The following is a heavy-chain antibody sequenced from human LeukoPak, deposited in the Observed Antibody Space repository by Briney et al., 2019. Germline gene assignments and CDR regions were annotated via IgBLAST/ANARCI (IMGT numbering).Heavy chain of an antibody. CDR3: ARGYSSSWRNWFDP. CDR2: ISSNGGNT. CDR1: GFTFSSYA. J-gene: IGHJ5*02. V-gene: IGHV3-64*01. D-gene: IGHD6-13*01. Sequence: GGSLRLSCAASGFTFSSYAMHWVRQAPGKGLEYVSAISSNGGNTYYANSVKGRFTISRDNSKNTLYLQMGSLRAEDMAVYYCARGYSSSWRNWFDPWGQGTLVTVSS.